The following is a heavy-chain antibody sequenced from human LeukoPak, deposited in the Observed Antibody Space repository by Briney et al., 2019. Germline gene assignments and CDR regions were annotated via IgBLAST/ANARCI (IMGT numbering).Heavy chain of an antibody. J-gene: IGHJ6*02. Sequence: PGGSLRLSCAASGFTFSSSAMHWVRQAPGKGLEWVAVISVYESHKYYADSVKGRFTISRDNSKNTLYLQMNSLRAEDTAVYYCARDRDVYDILTGDYGMDVWGQGTTVTVSS. CDR1: GFTFSSSA. CDR3: ARDRDVYDILTGDYGMDV. CDR2: ISVYESHK. D-gene: IGHD3-9*01. V-gene: IGHV3-30*03.